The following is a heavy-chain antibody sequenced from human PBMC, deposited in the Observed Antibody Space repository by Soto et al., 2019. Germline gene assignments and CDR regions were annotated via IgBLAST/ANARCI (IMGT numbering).Heavy chain of an antibody. CDR3: ARIAVAGTDYYYYGMDV. CDR2: IIPIFGTA. V-gene: IGHV1-69*13. Sequence: GASVKVSCKASGGTFSSYAISWVRQAPGQGLEWMGGIIPIFGTANYAQKFQGRVTITADESTSTAYMELSSLRSEDTAVYYCARIAVAGTDYYYYGMDVWGQGTTVTVSS. J-gene: IGHJ6*02. CDR1: GGTFSSYA. D-gene: IGHD6-19*01.